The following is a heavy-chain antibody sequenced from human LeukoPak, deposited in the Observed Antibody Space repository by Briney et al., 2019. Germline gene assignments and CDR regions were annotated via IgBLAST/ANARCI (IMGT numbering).Heavy chain of an antibody. V-gene: IGHV6-1*01. CDR2: TYYRSKLNY. CDR3: ARAGGGGGYHY. J-gene: IGHJ4*02. D-gene: IGHD3-16*02. Sequence: SQTLSLTCAISGDIFSNNSAGWNWFRQSPSRGLEWLGRTYYRSKLNYDYAVSVKGRITVNPDTSKNQFSLQLNSVAPEDTAVYYCARAGGGGGYHYWGQGTLVTVSS. CDR1: GDIFSNNSAG.